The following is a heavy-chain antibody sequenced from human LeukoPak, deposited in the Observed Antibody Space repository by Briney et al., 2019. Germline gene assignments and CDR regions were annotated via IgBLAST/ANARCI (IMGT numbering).Heavy chain of an antibody. CDR2: INPSGGST. D-gene: IGHD3-22*01. V-gene: IGHV1-46*03. Sequence: GASVKVSCKASGYTFTSYYMHWLRQAPGQGLEWMGIINPSGGSTNYAQKFQGRVTMTRDMSTSTVYMALSSLRSEDTAVYYCAVSGYYPYNWFDPWGQGTLVTVSP. J-gene: IGHJ5*02. CDR1: GYTFTSYY. CDR3: AVSGYYPYNWFDP.